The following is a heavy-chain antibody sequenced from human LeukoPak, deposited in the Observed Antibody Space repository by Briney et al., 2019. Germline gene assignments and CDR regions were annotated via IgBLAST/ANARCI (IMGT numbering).Heavy chain of an antibody. CDR2: INPNSGGT. D-gene: IGHD1-26*01. J-gene: IGHJ4*02. CDR1: GYTFTGYY. CDR3: ARMSGSYSIDY. V-gene: IGHV1-2*02. Sequence: VKVSCKASGYTFTGYYMHWVRQAPGQGLEWMGWINPNSGGTNYAQKFQGRVTMTRNTSISTAYMELSSLRSEDTAVYYCARMSGSYSIDYWGQGTLVTVSS.